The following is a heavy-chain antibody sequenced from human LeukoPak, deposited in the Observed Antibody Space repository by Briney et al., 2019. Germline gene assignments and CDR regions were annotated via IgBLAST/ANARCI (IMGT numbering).Heavy chain of an antibody. CDR2: FDPEDGET. Sequence: GATVTVSCKVSGYTLTELSMHWVRQAPGKGLEWMGGFDPEDGETIYAQNFQGRVTMTEDTSTDTAYMELSSLRSEDTAVYYCATDRGFYDSSGYYFNWFDPWGQGTLVTVSS. CDR3: ATDRGFYDSSGYYFNWFDP. J-gene: IGHJ5*02. D-gene: IGHD3-22*01. CDR1: GYTLTELS. V-gene: IGHV1-24*01.